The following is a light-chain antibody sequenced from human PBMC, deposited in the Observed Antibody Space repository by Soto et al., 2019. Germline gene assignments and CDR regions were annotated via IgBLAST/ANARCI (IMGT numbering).Light chain of an antibody. CDR2: EVS. J-gene: IGLJ2*01. Sequence: QSVLTQPASVSGSPGQSITISCTGSSSDVGGYESVSWFQQHPGKAPKLMIYEVSNRPAGVFNRFSGSKSGNTASLTISGLQAEDEADYYCSSYTSTSTVLFGGGTKLTVL. CDR1: SSDVGGYES. CDR3: SSYTSTSTVL. V-gene: IGLV2-14*01.